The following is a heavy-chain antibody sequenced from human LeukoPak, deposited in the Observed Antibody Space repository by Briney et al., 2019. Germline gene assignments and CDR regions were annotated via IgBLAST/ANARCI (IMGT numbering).Heavy chain of an antibody. Sequence: ASVKVSCKVSGYTLTELSMHWVRQAPGKGLEWMGGFDPEDGETIYAQKFQGRVTMTEDTSTDTAYMELSSLRSEDTAVYYRSPYSGYDRLFDYWGQGTLVTVSS. J-gene: IGHJ4*02. D-gene: IGHD5-12*01. CDR2: FDPEDGET. CDR3: SPYSGYDRLFDY. CDR1: GYTLTELS. V-gene: IGHV1-24*01.